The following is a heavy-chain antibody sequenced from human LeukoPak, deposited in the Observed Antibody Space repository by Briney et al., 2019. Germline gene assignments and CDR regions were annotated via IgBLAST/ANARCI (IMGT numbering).Heavy chain of an antibody. J-gene: IGHJ3*02. V-gene: IGHV3-7*01. CDR2: IKQDGSEK. CDR3: AREGAYCSSTSCYGLRAFDI. CDR1: GFTFTTYW. Sequence: PGGSLRLTCAASGFTFTTYWMSWVRHAPGKGLEWVANIKQDGSEKYYVDSVKGRFTISRDNAKNSLYLQMNSLRVEDTAVYYCAREGAYCSSTSCYGLRAFDIWGQGTMVTVSS. D-gene: IGHD2-2*01.